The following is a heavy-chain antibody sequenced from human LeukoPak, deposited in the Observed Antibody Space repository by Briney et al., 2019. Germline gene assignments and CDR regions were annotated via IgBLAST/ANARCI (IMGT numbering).Heavy chain of an antibody. Sequence: PGGSLRLSCAASGFTFSDSYMTWIRQAPGKGLEWVSYISGGGTYTHYADSVKGRFTISRDNAKNSLYLQMNSLRAEDTAMYYCATSGYTHAFDYWGQGTLVIVSS. V-gene: IGHV3-11*03. CDR1: GFTFSDSY. CDR3: ATSGYTHAFDY. J-gene: IGHJ4*02. D-gene: IGHD5-18*01. CDR2: ISGGGTYT.